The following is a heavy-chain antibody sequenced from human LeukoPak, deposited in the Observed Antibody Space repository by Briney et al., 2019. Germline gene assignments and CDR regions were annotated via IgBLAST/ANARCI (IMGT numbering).Heavy chain of an antibody. Sequence: PGGSLRLSCAASGFNVSSNCMSWVRQAPGKGLEWVSVLYSVGGTYYADSVQGRFTISRHNSRNTLYLQLNSLRPEDTAVYYCARGAYGGPLDCWGQGTLVTVSS. V-gene: IGHV3-53*04. CDR3: ARGAYGGPLDC. CDR2: LYSVGGT. CDR1: GFNVSSNC. D-gene: IGHD4/OR15-4a*01. J-gene: IGHJ4*02.